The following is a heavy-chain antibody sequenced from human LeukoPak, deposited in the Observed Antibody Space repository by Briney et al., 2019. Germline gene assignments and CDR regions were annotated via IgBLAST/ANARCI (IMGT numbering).Heavy chain of an antibody. CDR3: AREPPGGSLYYFDY. Sequence: PSETLSLTCAVYGGSFSGYYWSWIRQPPGKGLEWIGEINHSGSTNYNPSLKSRVTISVDTSKNQFSLKLSSVTAAGTAVYYCAREPPGGSLYYFDYWGQGTLVTVSS. J-gene: IGHJ4*02. D-gene: IGHD4-23*01. V-gene: IGHV4-34*01. CDR1: GGSFSGYY. CDR2: INHSGST.